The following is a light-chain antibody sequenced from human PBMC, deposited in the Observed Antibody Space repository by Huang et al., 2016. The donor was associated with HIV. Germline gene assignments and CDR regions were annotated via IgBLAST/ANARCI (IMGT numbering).Light chain of an antibody. V-gene: IGKV1-17*03. CDR1: QDINNY. CDR3: LQYNSYPLT. J-gene: IGKJ3*01. Sequence: DIQMTQSPSAMSASIGDRVNITCRASQDINNYLAWFRQTPGKVPERLIYATSTLQSGVPSRFSGSGSGTEFTLTISSLQPEDLSTYYCLQYNSYPLTFGPGTKVDIK. CDR2: ATS.